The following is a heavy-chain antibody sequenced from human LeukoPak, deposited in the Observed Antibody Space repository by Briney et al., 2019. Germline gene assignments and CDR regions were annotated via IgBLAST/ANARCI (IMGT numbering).Heavy chain of an antibody. CDR1: RYTFTGNY. V-gene: IGHV1-2*06. CDR2: INPNSGDT. Sequence: ASVKVSCKASRYTFTGNYMHWVRQAPGQGLEWMGRINPNSGDTNYAQRFQGRVTMTRDTSISTAYMELSRLRSDDTAVYYCARAVGVVKTLGWFDPWGQGTLVTVSS. D-gene: IGHD3-3*01. CDR3: ARAVGVVKTLGWFDP. J-gene: IGHJ5*02.